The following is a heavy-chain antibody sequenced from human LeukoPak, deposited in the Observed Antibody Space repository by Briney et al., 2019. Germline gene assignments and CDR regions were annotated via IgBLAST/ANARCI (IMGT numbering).Heavy chain of an antibody. J-gene: IGHJ4*02. CDR1: GASINSYY. CDR2: IYYSGNT. V-gene: IGHV4-59*01. CDR3: ARVGSTMARDYFDY. Sequence: SETLSLTCTVSGASINSYYWSRIRQPPGKGLEWIAYIYYSGNTNKNSSLKSRVTISVDTSKNQFSLKLSSVTAADTAVYYCARVGSTMARDYFDYWGQGTLVSVSS. D-gene: IGHD3-10*01.